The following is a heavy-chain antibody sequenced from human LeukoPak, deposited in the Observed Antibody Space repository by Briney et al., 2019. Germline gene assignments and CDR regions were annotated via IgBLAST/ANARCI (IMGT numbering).Heavy chain of an antibody. Sequence: GGSLRLSCAASGFTFSRYSMNWVRQAPGKGLEWVSSISISSNYIYYPDSLKGRFTISRDNAKNSLYLQMNSLRAEDTAVYYCARGSRLGVVGRDAFDIWGQGTMVTVSS. CDR2: ISISSNYI. CDR3: ARGSRLGVVGRDAFDI. D-gene: IGHD3-3*01. CDR1: GFTFSRYS. J-gene: IGHJ3*02. V-gene: IGHV3-21*01.